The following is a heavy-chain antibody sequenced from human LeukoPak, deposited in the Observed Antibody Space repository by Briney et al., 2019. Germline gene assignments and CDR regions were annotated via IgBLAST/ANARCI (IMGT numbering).Heavy chain of an antibody. CDR1: GYSISSGYY. CDR3: ARSKRGYYYDSSYNWFDP. J-gene: IGHJ5*02. V-gene: IGHV4-38-2*02. CDR2: IYHSGST. Sequence: SETLSLTCTVSGYSISSGYYWGWIRQPPGKGLEWIGSIYHSGSTYYNPSLKSRVTISVDTSKNQFSLKLSSVTAADTAVYYCARSKRGYYYDSSYNWFDPWGQGTLVTVSS. D-gene: IGHD3-22*01.